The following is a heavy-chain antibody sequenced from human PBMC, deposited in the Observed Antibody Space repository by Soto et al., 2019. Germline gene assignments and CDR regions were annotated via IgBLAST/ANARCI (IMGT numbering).Heavy chain of an antibody. CDR3: AKDKSLRRGGGIDV. J-gene: IGHJ6*02. Sequence: GGSLRLSCAASGFTFSSYGMHWVRQAPGKGLEWVAVISYDGSNKYYADSVKGRFTISRDNSKNTLYLQMNSLRAEDTAVYYCAKDKSLRRGGGIDVWGQGTTVTVSS. CDR2: ISYDGSNK. CDR1: GFTFSSYG. D-gene: IGHD5-12*01. V-gene: IGHV3-30*18.